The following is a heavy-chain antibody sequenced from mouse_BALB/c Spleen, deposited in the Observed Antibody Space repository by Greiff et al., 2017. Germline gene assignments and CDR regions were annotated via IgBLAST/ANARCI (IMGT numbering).Heavy chain of an antibody. Sequence: EVKLQESGPGLVKPSQSLSLTCSVTGYSITSGYYWNWIRQFPGNKLEWMGYISYDGSNNYNPSLKNRISITRDTSKNQFFLKLNSVTTEDTATYYCARERAFIAFDVWGAGTTVTVSS. CDR1: GYSITSGYY. CDR3: ARERAFIAFDV. J-gene: IGHJ1*01. D-gene: IGHD1-1*01. CDR2: ISYDGSN. V-gene: IGHV3-6*02.